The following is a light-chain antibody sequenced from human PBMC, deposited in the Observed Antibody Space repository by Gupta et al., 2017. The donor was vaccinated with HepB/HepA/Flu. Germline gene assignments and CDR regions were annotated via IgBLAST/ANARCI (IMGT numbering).Light chain of an antibody. CDR1: QSLLESDGNNR. CDR3: MHYVHSPYT. V-gene: IGKV2-30*01. CDR2: KVS. J-gene: IGKJ2*01. Sequence: DVLTQSPPSLPVPRGQPASISCRSNQSLLESDGNNRLDWFLPRPGQSPRRLIYKVSNRDSGVPDRFSGSGSGTDFTLKISRVEAEDVGVYYCMHYVHSPYTFGQGTKLQIK.